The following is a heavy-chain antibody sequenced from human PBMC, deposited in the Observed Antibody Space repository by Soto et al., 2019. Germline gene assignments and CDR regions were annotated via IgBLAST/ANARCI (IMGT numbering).Heavy chain of an antibody. CDR2: IWYDGSNK. Sequence: GGSLRLSCAASGFTFSSYGMHWVRQAPGKGLEWVAVIWYDGSNKYYADSVKGRFTISRDNSKNTLYLQMNSLRAEDTDVYYCARDMNYDILTGSPTYGMDVWGQGTTVTV. J-gene: IGHJ6*02. CDR3: ARDMNYDILTGSPTYGMDV. CDR1: GFTFSSYG. V-gene: IGHV3-33*01. D-gene: IGHD3-9*01.